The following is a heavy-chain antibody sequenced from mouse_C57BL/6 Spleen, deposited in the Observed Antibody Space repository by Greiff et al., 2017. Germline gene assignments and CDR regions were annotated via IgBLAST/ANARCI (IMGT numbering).Heavy chain of an antibody. V-gene: IGHV1-64*01. Sequence: VKQRPGQGLEWIGMIHPNSGSTNYNEKFKSKATLTVDKSSSTAYMQLSSLTSEDSAVYYCARLYDGYYSAWFAYWGQGTLVTVSA. CDR3: ARLYDGYYSAWFAY. D-gene: IGHD2-3*01. J-gene: IGHJ3*01. CDR2: IHPNSGST.